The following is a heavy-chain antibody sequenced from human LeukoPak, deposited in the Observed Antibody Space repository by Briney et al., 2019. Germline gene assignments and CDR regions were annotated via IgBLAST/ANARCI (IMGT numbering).Heavy chain of an antibody. D-gene: IGHD3-3*01. Sequence: PSETLSLTCTVSGGSISSSSYYWGWIRQPPGKGLEWIGSIYYSGSTGSTYYNPSLKSRVTISVDTSKNQFSLKLSSVTAADTAVYYCARGITPYYDFWSGYYTGYYYYYMDVWGKGTTVTVSS. V-gene: IGHV4-39*07. CDR1: GGSISSSSYY. CDR2: IYYSGSTGST. CDR3: ARGITPYYDFWSGYYTGYYYYYMDV. J-gene: IGHJ6*03.